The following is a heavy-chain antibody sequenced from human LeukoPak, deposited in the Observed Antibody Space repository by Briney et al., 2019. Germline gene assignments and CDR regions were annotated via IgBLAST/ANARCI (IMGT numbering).Heavy chain of an antibody. V-gene: IGHV3-7*01. CDR3: ARVSWGYYDSSGYYYAPLSYFDY. CDR2: IKQDGSEK. J-gene: IGHJ4*02. CDR1: GFTFSSYW. Sequence: GSLRLSCAASGFTFSSYWMSWVRQAPGKGLEWVANIKQDGSEKYYVDSVKGRFTISRDNAKNSLYLQMNSLRAEDTAVYYCARVSWGYYDSSGYYYAPLSYFDYWGQGTLVTVSS. D-gene: IGHD3-22*01.